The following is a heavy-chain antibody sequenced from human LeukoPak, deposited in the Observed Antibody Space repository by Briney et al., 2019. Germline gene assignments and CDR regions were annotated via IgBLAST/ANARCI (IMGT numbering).Heavy chain of an antibody. J-gene: IGHJ6*02. CDR3: ARDLPSSGYEAWNYYGMDV. D-gene: IGHD5-12*01. CDR2: IYSGGST. V-gene: IGHV3-53*01. Sequence: TGGSLRLSCAASGFTVSSNYMSWVRQAPGKGLEWVSVIYSGGSTYYADSVKGRFTISRDNSKNTLYLQMNSLRAEDTAVYYCARDLPSSGYEAWNYYGMDVWGQGTTVTVSS. CDR1: GFTVSSNY.